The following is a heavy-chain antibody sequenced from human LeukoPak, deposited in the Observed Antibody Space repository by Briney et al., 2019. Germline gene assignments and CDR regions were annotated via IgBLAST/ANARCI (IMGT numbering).Heavy chain of an antibody. Sequence: SLRLSFATSGFSFYYYAMDLVRPTPGKGLEGGSGINWNSGSIGYADSVKGRFTISRDNAKNSLYLRMNSLRAEDMALYYCAKAASSSWSSGAFDIWGQGTMVTVSS. D-gene: IGHD6-13*01. V-gene: IGHV3-9*03. CDR1: GFSFYYYA. J-gene: IGHJ3*02. CDR2: INWNSGSI. CDR3: AKAASSSWSSGAFDI.